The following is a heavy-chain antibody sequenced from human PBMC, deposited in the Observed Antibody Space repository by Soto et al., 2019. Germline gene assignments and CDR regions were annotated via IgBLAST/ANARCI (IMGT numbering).Heavy chain of an antibody. CDR1: GYNFINHW. D-gene: IGHD2-2*01. CDR3: ARPTYCSSTHCSPFDY. V-gene: IGHV5-51*01. J-gene: IGHJ4*02. Sequence: GESLKISCKGSGYNFINHWIAWVRQMPGKGLEWMGIVYPDDSDTRYSPSFQGQVTISADKSISTAYPQWSSLEASDTAMYYYARPTYCSSTHCSPFDYWGQGTLVTSPQ. CDR2: VYPDDSDT.